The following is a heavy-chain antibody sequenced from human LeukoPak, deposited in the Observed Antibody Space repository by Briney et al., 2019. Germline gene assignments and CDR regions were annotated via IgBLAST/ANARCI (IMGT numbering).Heavy chain of an antibody. V-gene: IGHV3-43*01. CDR3: AKDISGGWFGEYYDY. CDR2: ISWDGGST. CDR1: GFTFDDYT. D-gene: IGHD3-10*01. Sequence: GGSLRLSCAASGFTFDDYTMHWVRQARGKGLEWVSLISWDGGSTYYADSVKGRFTISRDNSKNSLYLQMNSLRTEDTALYYCAKDISGGWFGEYYDYWGQGTLVTVSS. J-gene: IGHJ4*02.